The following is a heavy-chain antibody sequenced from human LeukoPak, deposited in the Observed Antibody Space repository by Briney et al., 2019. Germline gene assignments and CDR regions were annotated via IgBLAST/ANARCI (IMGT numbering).Heavy chain of an antibody. V-gene: IGHV1-2*04. CDR1: GYTFTGYY. CDR3: ARGVAAAGTGWFDP. J-gene: IGHJ5*02. D-gene: IGHD6-13*01. Sequence: ASVKVSCKASGYTFTGYYMHWVRQAPGQGLEWMGWINPNSGGTNYAQKFQGWVTMTRDTSISTAYMELSRLRSDGTAVYYCARGVAAAGTGWFDPWGQGTLVTVSS. CDR2: INPNSGGT.